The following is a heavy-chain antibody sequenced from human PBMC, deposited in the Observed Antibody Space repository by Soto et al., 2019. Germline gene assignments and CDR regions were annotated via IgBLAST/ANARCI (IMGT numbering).Heavy chain of an antibody. Sequence: QVQLQESGPGLVKPSQTLSLTCTVSGGSISSGGYYWSWIRQHPGKGPEWIGYIYYSGSTYYTPSLKSRVTISVDTSKNQFSLKLSSVTAADTAVYYCARADSRQGDWYFDLWGRGTLVTVSS. V-gene: IGHV4-31*03. CDR2: IYYSGST. CDR3: ARADSRQGDWYFDL. CDR1: GGSISSGGYY. D-gene: IGHD3-22*01. J-gene: IGHJ2*01.